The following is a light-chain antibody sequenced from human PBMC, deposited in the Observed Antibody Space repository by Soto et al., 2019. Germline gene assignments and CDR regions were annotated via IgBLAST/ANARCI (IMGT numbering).Light chain of an antibody. CDR3: QSYDSSLRVL. Sequence: QSVLTQPPSVSGAPGQRVTISCIGTSSNIGAGYDVHWYQHLPGTALRLLIYGNNNRPSGVPDRFSGSKSDTSASLAITGLQAEDGADYYCQSYDSSLRVLFGEGTKVTVL. J-gene: IGLJ2*01. CDR2: GNN. V-gene: IGLV1-40*01. CDR1: SSNIGAGYD.